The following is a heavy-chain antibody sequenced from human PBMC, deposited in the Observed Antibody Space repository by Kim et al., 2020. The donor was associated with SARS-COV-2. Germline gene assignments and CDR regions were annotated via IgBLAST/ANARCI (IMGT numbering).Heavy chain of an antibody. CDR1: GFTFDDYA. Sequence: GGSLRLSCAASGFTFDDYAMHWVRQAPGKGLEWVSGISWNSGSIGYADSVKGRFTISRDNAKNSLYLQMNSLRAEDTALYYCMAISGWFGAYWGQGTLVTVSS. CDR2: ISWNSGSI. J-gene: IGHJ4*02. CDR3: MAISGWFGAY. D-gene: IGHD3-10*01. V-gene: IGHV3-9*01.